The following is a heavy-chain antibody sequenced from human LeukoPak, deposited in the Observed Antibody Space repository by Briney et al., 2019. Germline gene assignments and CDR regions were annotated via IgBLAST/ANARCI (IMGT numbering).Heavy chain of an antibody. Sequence: PGGSLRLSCAASGFTFSRYWMHWVRQAPGKGLEWVSGINWNGGSTGYADSVKGRFTISRDNAKNSLYLQMNSLRAEDTALYYCARDLVGVGATSRSYYFDYWGQGTLVTVSS. V-gene: IGHV3-20*04. CDR3: ARDLVGVGATSRSYYFDY. CDR2: INWNGGST. J-gene: IGHJ4*02. D-gene: IGHD1-26*01. CDR1: GFTFSRYW.